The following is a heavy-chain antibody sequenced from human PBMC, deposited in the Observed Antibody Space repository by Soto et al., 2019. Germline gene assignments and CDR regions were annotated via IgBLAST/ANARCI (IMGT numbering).Heavy chain of an antibody. J-gene: IGHJ4*02. V-gene: IGHV6-1*01. CDR2: TYYRSDWYN. CDR3: ARFSPTGRYFFDH. CDR1: GDSVSSNSAA. Sequence: SQTLSLTCAISGDSVSSNSAAWNWIRQSPSRGLEWLGRTYYRSDWYNDYSVSVKGRLTINPDTSKNQFSLQMNSVTPEGTAVNYCARFSPTGRYFFDHWGQGILVTVSS. D-gene: IGHD1-1*01.